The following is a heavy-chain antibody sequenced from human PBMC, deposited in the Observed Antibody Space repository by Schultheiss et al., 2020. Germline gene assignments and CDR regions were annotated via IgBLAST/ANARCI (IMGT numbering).Heavy chain of an antibody. Sequence: GGSLRLSCAASGFTFDDYAMHWVRQAPGKGLEWVAVISYDGSNKYCADSVKGRFTISRDNSKNTLYLQMNSLRAEDTAVYYCARGLLWFGELIDYWGQGTLVTVSS. CDR3: ARGLLWFGELIDY. J-gene: IGHJ4*02. CDR1: GFTFDDYA. D-gene: IGHD3-10*01. CDR2: ISYDGSNK. V-gene: IGHV3-30*04.